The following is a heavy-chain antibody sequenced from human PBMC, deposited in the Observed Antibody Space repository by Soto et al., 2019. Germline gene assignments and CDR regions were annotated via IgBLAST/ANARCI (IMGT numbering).Heavy chain of an antibody. J-gene: IGHJ6*03. CDR3: ARDADYDFWSGYSNYYYYYMDV. D-gene: IGHD3-3*01. CDR2: TYYRSKWYN. V-gene: IGHV6-1*01. Sequence: SQTLSLTCAISGDSVSSNSAAWNWIRQSPSRGLEWLGRTYYRSKWYNDYAVSVKSRITINPDTSKNQFSLQLNSVTPEDTAVYYCARDADYDFWSGYSNYYYYYMDVWGKGTTVTVSS. CDR1: GDSVSSNSAA.